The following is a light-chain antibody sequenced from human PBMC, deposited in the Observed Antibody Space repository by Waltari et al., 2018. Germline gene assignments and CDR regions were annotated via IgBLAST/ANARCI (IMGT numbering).Light chain of an antibody. CDR1: QDISNY. Sequence: DIQMTQSPSSLSASVGDRVIITCQASQDISNYLNWYKQKPGQAPTLLIYDASNLKTGVPSTFSGSGSGTDFTFTISSLHPEDIATSYCQQYDNLPPYTFGQGTKLEIK. CDR2: DAS. CDR3: QQYDNLPPYT. V-gene: IGKV1-33*01. J-gene: IGKJ2*01.